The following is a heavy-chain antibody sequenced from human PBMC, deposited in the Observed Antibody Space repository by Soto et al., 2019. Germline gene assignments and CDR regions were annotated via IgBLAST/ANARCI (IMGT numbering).Heavy chain of an antibody. CDR2: MNPNSGNT. CDR3: ARGPIQLWFDAFDI. J-gene: IGHJ3*02. V-gene: IGHV1-8*01. D-gene: IGHD5-18*01. CDR1: GYTFTSYD. Sequence: ASVKVSCKASGYTFTSYDINWVRQAPGQGLEWMGWMNPNSGNTGYAQKFQGRVTMTRNTSISTAYMELSSLRSEDTAVYYCARGPIQLWFDAFDIWGQGTMVTVSS.